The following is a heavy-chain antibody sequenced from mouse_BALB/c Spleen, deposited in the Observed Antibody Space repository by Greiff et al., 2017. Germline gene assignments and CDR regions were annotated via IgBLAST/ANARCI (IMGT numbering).Heavy chain of an antibody. J-gene: IGHJ4*01. CDR1: GYTFTSYV. D-gene: IGHD2-1*01. V-gene: IGHV1-14*01. CDR3: AWGGIYYGNRYYAMDY. Sequence: VQLQQSGPELVKPGASVKMSCKASGYTFTSYVMHWVKQKPGQGLEWIGYINPYNDGTKYNEKFKGKATLTSDKSSSTAYMELSSLTSEDSAVYYCAWGGIYYGNRYYAMDYWGQGTSVTVSS. CDR2: INPYNDGT.